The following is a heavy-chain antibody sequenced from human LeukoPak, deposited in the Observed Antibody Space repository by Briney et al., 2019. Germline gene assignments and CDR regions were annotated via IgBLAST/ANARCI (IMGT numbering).Heavy chain of an antibody. CDR1: GFTFSSSW. D-gene: IGHD3-16*01. V-gene: IGHV3-7*01. CDR3: AGPLGSDAFDI. J-gene: IGHJ3*02. Sequence: GGSLRLSCAASGFTFSSSWMSWVRQAPGKGLEWVTNIKPDGSEKYYVDSVKGRFTISRDNAKNSLFLRMNSLRAEDTAVYYCAGPLGSDAFDIWGQGTMVTVSS. CDR2: IKPDGSEK.